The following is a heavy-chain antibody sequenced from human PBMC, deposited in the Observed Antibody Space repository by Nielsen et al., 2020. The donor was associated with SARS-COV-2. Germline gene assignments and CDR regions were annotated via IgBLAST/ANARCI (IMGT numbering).Heavy chain of an antibody. CDR2: ISWNSGSI. CDR3: ATGDSGSYPDGYYGMDV. V-gene: IGHV3-9*01. Sequence: GGSLRLSCAASGFTFDDYAMHWVRQAPGKDLEWVSGISWNSGSIGYADSVKGRFTISRDNAKNSLYLQMNSLRTEDTALYYCATGDSGSYPDGYYGMDVWGQGTTVTVSS. CDR1: GFTFDDYA. J-gene: IGHJ6*02. D-gene: IGHD1-26*01.